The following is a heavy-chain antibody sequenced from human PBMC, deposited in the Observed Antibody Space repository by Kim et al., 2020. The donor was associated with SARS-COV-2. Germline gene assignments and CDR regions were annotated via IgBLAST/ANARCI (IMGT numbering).Heavy chain of an antibody. CDR1: GGSFSGYY. CDR3: ARGSQGARLQH. J-gene: IGHJ1*01. D-gene: IGHD6-6*01. Sequence: SETLSLTCAVYGGSFSGYYWSWIRQPPGKGLEWIGEISHSGSTNYNPSLKSRVTIVADTTKNQFSLKVRSVTAADTAVYYCARGSQGARLQHWGQGTLVTVSS. CDR2: ISHSGST. V-gene: IGHV4-34*01.